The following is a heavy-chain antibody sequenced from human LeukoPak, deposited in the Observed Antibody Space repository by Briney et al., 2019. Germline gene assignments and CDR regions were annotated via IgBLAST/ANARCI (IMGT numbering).Heavy chain of an antibody. Sequence: SETLSITCTVSGGSISSYYWSWIRQPPGKGLEWIGYIYYSGSTNYNPSLKSRVTISVDTSKNQFSLKLSSVTAADTAVYYCARLTTVTTYYFDYWGQGTLVTVSS. CDR1: GGSISSYY. CDR3: ARLTTVTTYYFDY. CDR2: IYYSGST. D-gene: IGHD4-17*01. V-gene: IGHV4-59*01. J-gene: IGHJ4*02.